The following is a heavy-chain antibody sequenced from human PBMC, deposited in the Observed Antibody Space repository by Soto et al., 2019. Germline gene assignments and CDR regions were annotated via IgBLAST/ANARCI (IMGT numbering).Heavy chain of an antibody. CDR1: GFTFSSYA. CDR3: ARATSGWYKDAFDI. CDR2: ISYDGSNK. Sequence: GGSLRLSCAASGFTFSSYAMHWVRQAPGKGLEWVAVISYDGSNKYYADSVKGRFTISRDNSKNTLYLQMNSLRAEDTAVYYCARATSGWYKDAFDIWGKGTMVTVSS. J-gene: IGHJ3*02. V-gene: IGHV3-30-3*01. D-gene: IGHD6-19*01.